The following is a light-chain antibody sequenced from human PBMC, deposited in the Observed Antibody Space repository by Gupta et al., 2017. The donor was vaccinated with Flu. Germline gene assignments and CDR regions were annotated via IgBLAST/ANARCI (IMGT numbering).Light chain of an antibody. V-gene: IGLV2-14*01. CDR3: SSYTTSSTWV. CDR1: SDVGAYTY. CDR2: QVS. Sequence: SDVGAYTYVSWYQQHPGKAPQLTIYQVSHRPSGVPSRFSGSKSGNPASLTIPGLQAEDEADYYCSSYTTSSTWVFGGGTKLTVL. J-gene: IGLJ3*02.